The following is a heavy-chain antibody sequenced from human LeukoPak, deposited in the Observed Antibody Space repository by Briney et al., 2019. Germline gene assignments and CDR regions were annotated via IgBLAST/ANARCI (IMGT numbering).Heavy chain of an antibody. V-gene: IGHV4-31*03. CDR2: IYYSGST. CDR3: ADGYIYGYGY. CDR1: GGSINSGGYY. D-gene: IGHD5-18*01. J-gene: IGHJ4*02. Sequence: SETLSLTCTVSGGSINSGGYYWSWIRQHPGKGLEWIGYIYYSGSTYYNPSLKSRVTISVDTSKNQFSLKLSSVTAADTAVYYCADGYIYGYGYWGQGSLVTVSS.